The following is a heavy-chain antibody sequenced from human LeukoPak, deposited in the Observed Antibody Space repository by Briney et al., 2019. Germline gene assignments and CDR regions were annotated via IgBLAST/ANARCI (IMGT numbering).Heavy chain of an antibody. CDR2: ISWNSGSI. D-gene: IGHD3-16*01. CDR1: GFTFDDYA. V-gene: IGHV3-9*01. CDR3: AKDSSNYFGGAFDI. Sequence: GRSLRLSCAASGFTFDDYAMHWVRQAPGKGLEWVSGISWNSGSIGYADSVKGRFTISRDNAKNPLYLQMNSLRAEDTALYYCAKDSSNYFGGAFDIWGQGTMVTVSS. J-gene: IGHJ3*02.